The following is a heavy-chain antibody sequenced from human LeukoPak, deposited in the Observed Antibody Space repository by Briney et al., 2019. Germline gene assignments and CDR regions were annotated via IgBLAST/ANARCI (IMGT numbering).Heavy chain of an antibody. CDR2: IYSSGST. V-gene: IGHV4-38-2*02. Sequence: TSETLSLTCTVSGYSIGSGYYWGWIRQPPGKGLEWIGSIYSSGSTDYNPSLKSRVTMSVDTSKNQFSLKLSSVTAADTAVYYCARLGRRVGAYNWFDPWGQGTLVTVSS. J-gene: IGHJ5*02. CDR3: ARLGRRVGAYNWFDP. D-gene: IGHD1-26*01. CDR1: GYSIGSGYY.